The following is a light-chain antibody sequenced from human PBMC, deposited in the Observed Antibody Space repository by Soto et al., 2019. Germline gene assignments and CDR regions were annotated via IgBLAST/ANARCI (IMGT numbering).Light chain of an antibody. CDR2: EVS. CDR3: SSYAGNNNLI. Sequence: QSVLTQPPSASGSPGQSVTISCTGTSSDVGGYNYVSWYQQHPGKAPKLMIYEVSKRPSGVPDRFSGSKSGNTASLTVSGLQTVDEADYYCSSYAGNNNLIFGNGTKVTV. CDR1: SSDVGGYNY. V-gene: IGLV2-8*01. J-gene: IGLJ1*01.